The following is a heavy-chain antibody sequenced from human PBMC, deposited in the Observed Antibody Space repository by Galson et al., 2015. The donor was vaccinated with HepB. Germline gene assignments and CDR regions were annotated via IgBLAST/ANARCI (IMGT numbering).Heavy chain of an antibody. J-gene: IGHJ6*02. CDR2: IRGSGGST. CDR1: GFTFSSYA. V-gene: IGHV3-23*01. Sequence: SLRLSCAASGFTFSSYAMSWVRQAPGKGLEWVSTIRGSGGSTYYADSVKGRLTISRDNSKNTLYLQMNSQRAEDTAVYYCAKRIFEGGDYYYGMDVWGQGTTVTVSS. CDR3: AKRIFEGGDYYYGMDV. D-gene: IGHD3-3*02.